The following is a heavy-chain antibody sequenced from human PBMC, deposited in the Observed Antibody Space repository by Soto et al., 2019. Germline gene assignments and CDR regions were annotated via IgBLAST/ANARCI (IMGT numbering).Heavy chain of an antibody. Sequence: PWGSLRLSCAASGFTFINAWIILFRHSPGKGLEWVVRIKSKTDGGTTDYAAPVKGRFTISRDDSKNTLYLQMNSLKTEDTAVYYCTTEVVATCFDYWGQGTLVTVSS. J-gene: IGHJ4*02. CDR1: GFTFINAW. CDR2: IKSKTDGGTT. D-gene: IGHD5-12*01. V-gene: IGHV3-15*01. CDR3: TTEVVATCFDY.